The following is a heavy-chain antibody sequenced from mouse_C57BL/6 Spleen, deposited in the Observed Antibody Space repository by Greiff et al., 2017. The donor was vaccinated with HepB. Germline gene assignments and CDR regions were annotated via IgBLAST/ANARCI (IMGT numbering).Heavy chain of an antibody. CDR3: ARGVTTVVGGSYYFDY. CDR2: ILPGSGST. V-gene: IGHV1-9*01. CDR1: GYTFTGYW. D-gene: IGHD1-1*01. J-gene: IGHJ2*01. Sequence: QVQLQQSGAELMKPGASVKLSCKATGYTFTGYWIEWVKQRPGHGLEWIGEILPGSGSTNYNEKFKGKATSTADTSSNTAYMQLSSLTTEDSAIYYCARGVTTVVGGSYYFDYWGQGTTLTVSS.